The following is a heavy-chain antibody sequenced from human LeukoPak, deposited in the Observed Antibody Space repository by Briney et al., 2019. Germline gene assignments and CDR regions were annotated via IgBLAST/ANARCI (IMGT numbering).Heavy chain of an antibody. CDR3: ATKQWLAPPPDS. J-gene: IGHJ4*02. V-gene: IGHV3-74*01. Sequence: HPGGSLRLSCAASGFTFSKYWMLWVRQARGKGLESVSRINTDGTVTTYADSVKGRFTVSRDNADNTMFLQMNSVRDEDTAVYYCATKQWLAPPPDSWGQGTPVTVSS. CDR1: GFTFSKYW. D-gene: IGHD6-19*01. CDR2: INTDGTVT.